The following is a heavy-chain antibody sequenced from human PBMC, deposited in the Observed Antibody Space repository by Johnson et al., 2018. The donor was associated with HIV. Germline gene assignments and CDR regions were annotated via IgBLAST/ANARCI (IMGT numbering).Heavy chain of an antibody. D-gene: IGHD1-26*01. CDR3: ARDSPRIVGEPDGFDI. J-gene: IGHJ3*02. CDR1: GFTFTSYA. CDR2: ISSDGSNK. Sequence: QVQLVESGGGVVQPGRSLRLSCAASGFTFTSYAMHWVRQAPGKGLEWVAVISSDGSNKYYADSVKGRFTISRDNSKNTLNLQMNSLRAEDTAVYYCARDSPRIVGEPDGFDIWCQGTMVTISS. V-gene: IGHV3-30-3*01.